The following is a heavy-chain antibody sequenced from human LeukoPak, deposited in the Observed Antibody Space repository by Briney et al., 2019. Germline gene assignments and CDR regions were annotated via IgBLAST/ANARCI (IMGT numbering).Heavy chain of an antibody. Sequence: PSETLSLTCTVSGGSISSYHWNWIRQPPGKGLEWIGYMYYSGSPNYNPSLKSRVTISVDTSKNQFSLKLNSVTAADTALYYCARHRPRIAVTGSYFDYWGQGSLVTVSS. CDR1: GGSISSYH. V-gene: IGHV4-59*08. CDR2: MYYSGSP. D-gene: IGHD6-19*01. J-gene: IGHJ4*02. CDR3: ARHRPRIAVTGSYFDY.